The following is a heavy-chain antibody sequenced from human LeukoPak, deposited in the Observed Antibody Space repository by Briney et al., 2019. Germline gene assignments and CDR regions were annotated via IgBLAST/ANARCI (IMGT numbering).Heavy chain of an antibody. J-gene: IGHJ4*02. CDR3: ARDDCSSTSCPTYYFDY. V-gene: IGHV3-21*01. D-gene: IGHD2-2*01. CDR2: ISSSSSYI. Sequence: GGSLRLSCAASGFTFSSYWMNWVRQAPGKGLEWVSSISSSSSYIYYADSVKGRFTISRDNAKNSLYLQMNSLRAEDTAVYYCARDDCSSTSCPTYYFDYWGQGTLVTVSS. CDR1: GFTFSSYW.